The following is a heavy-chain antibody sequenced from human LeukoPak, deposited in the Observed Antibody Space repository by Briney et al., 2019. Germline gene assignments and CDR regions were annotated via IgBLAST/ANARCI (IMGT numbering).Heavy chain of an antibody. V-gene: IGHV3-7*01. CDR3: ARDPPRESDEVWFGELLSSGMDV. CDR2: IKQDGSEK. J-gene: IGHJ6*03. Sequence: GGSLRLSCAASGFTFSSYWMSWVRQAPGKGLEWVANIKQDGSEKYYVDSVKGRFTISRDNAKNSLYLQMNSLRAEDTAVYYCARDPPRESDEVWFGELLSSGMDVWGKGTTVTVSS. D-gene: IGHD3-10*01. CDR1: GFTFSSYW.